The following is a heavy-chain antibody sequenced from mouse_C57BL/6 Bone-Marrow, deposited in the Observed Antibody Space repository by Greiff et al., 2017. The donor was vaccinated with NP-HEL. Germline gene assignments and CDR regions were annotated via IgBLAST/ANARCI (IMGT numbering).Heavy chain of an antibody. V-gene: IGHV1-82*01. J-gene: IGHJ2*01. CDR2: IYPGDGDT. Sequence: VQLQESGPELVKPGASVKISCKASGYAFSSSWMNWVKQRPGKGLEWIGRIYPGDGDTNYNGKFKGKATLTADKSSSTAYMQLSSLTSEDSAVYFCARWGLRRYFDYWGQGTTLTVSS. CDR1: GYAFSSSW. D-gene: IGHD2-4*01. CDR3: ARWGLRRYFDY.